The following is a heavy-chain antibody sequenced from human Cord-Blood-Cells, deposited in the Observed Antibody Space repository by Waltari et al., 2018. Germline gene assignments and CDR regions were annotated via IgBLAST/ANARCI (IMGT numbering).Heavy chain of an antibody. Sequence: QVTLRESGPALVKPTQTLTLTCTFSGFSLSTSGMCVSWIRQPPGKALEWLALIDWDDDKYYSTSLKTRLTISKDSSKNHVVLTMTNMDSVDTATYYCARFNYDFEAVDIWGQGTMVTVSS. V-gene: IGHV2-70*01. CDR1: GFSLSTSGMC. D-gene: IGHD3-3*01. CDR3: ARFNYDFEAVDI. CDR2: IDWDDDK. J-gene: IGHJ3*02.